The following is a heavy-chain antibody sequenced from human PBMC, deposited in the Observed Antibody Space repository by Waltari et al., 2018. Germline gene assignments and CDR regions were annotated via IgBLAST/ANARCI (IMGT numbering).Heavy chain of an antibody. CDR1: GGSFSTYT. Sequence: QVQVVQSGAEVRNPGSSVKVSCKASGGSFSTYTIAWVRQAPGQGLEWMGGLIPVCATPTDAQKFQGRVTFTADESTSTVYMELRSLRSDDTAVFYCAIAPTDKEYFHFWGQGTQVNVSS. CDR2: LIPVCATP. CDR3: AIAPTDKEYFHF. V-gene: IGHV1-69*01. J-gene: IGHJ1*01.